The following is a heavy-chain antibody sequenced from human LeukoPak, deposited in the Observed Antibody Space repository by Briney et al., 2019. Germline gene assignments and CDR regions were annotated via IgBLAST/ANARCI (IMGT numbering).Heavy chain of an antibody. V-gene: IGHV3-23*01. J-gene: IGHJ4*02. CDR2: IIAGGDT. CDR1: GFTFRSYA. D-gene: IGHD6-13*01. Sequence: PGGSLRLSCVASGFTFRSYAMAWVRQAPGKGLEQGLEWVASIIAGGDTFYADSVKGRFTISRDNSRNTLYLQMNRLRAEDTAVYYCATPAAGSDYFDYWGQGTLVTVSS. CDR3: ATPAAGSDYFDY.